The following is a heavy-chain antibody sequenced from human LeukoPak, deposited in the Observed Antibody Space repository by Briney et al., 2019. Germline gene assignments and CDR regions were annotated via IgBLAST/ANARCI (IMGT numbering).Heavy chain of an antibody. CDR3: AKDRIVGIPPYSSSWYYFDY. CDR2: ISGSGGST. Sequence: PGGSLRLSCAASGFTYTTYAMSWVRLAPGTGLEWVSAISGSGGSTYYADSVKGRFTISRDNSKNTLYLQMNSLRAEDTAVYYCAKDRIVGIPPYSSSWYYFDYWGQGTLVIVSS. D-gene: IGHD6-13*01. J-gene: IGHJ4*02. CDR1: GFTYTTYA. V-gene: IGHV3-23*01.